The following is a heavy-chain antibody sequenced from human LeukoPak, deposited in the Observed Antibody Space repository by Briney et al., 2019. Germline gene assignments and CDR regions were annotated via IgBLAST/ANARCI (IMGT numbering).Heavy chain of an antibody. Sequence: PGGSLRLSCAASGLTFSGFAMHWVRQAPGQGLDYVAAISGDGGTTYYAKSVKGRFTISRDNSKKTLSHQMGSLRPEDSAIYYCARESHQKRESYYYDCWGQGTLVTVSS. CDR2: ISGDGGTT. CDR1: GLTFSGFA. J-gene: IGHJ4*02. D-gene: IGHD3-16*01. CDR3: ARESHQKRESYYYDC. V-gene: IGHV3-64*01.